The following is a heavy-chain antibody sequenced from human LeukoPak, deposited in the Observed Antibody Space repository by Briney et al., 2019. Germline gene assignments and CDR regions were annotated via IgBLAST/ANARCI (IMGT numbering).Heavy chain of an antibody. V-gene: IGHV3-21*01. CDR3: TRDATYYLRYGYFDY. D-gene: IGHD2/OR15-2a*01. CDR1: GFTFSSYG. Sequence: GGSLRLSCAASGFTFSSYGMNWVRQAPGKGLERVSSINNVASHIYYAGSVRGRFTISRDNAKNSVYLQMNSLRAEDTAVYYCTRDATYYLRYGYFDYWGQGTLVTVSS. CDR2: INNVASHI. J-gene: IGHJ4*02.